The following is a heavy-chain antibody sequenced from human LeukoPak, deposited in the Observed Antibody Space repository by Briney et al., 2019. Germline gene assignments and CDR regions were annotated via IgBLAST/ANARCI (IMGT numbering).Heavy chain of an antibody. Sequence: SQTRSLTCIVSGGSMSSSSYYWGWIRQPPGKGLEWFGSIYYSGTTYYNPSLKRRVTISVDTSKNQFSLKLSSVTAADTAVYYCAREAYCGGDCYSGDYWGQGTLVTVSS. CDR3: AREAYCGGDCYSGDY. V-gene: IGHV4-39*02. J-gene: IGHJ4*02. CDR2: IYYSGTT. CDR1: GGSMSSSSYY. D-gene: IGHD2-21*02.